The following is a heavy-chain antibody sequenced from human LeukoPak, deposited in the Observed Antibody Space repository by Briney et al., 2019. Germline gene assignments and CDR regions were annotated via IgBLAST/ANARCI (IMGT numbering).Heavy chain of an antibody. D-gene: IGHD6-19*01. V-gene: IGHV3-11*05. CDR2: ISISVSYT. Sequence: GGSLRLSCAASEFTFSDHYMSWIRQAPGKGLEGVSYISISVSYTNYADSVKRRFTLSRDNAENSLYLQMNSLRAEDTAVYYCARAVGSGPGGHFDYWGQGTLVTVSS. J-gene: IGHJ4*02. CDR1: EFTFSDHY. CDR3: ARAVGSGPGGHFDY.